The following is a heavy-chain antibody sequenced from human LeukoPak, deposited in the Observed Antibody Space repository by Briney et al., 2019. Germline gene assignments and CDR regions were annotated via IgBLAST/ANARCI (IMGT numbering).Heavy chain of an antibody. V-gene: IGHV1-69*13. D-gene: IGHD2-15*01. CDR3: ARDPIRYCSGGSCYEGLAFDI. CDR1: GGTFSSYA. Sequence: SVKVSCMASGGTFSSYAISWVRQAPGQGLEWMGGIIPIFGTANYAQKFQGRVTITADESTSTAYMELSSLRSEDTAVYYCARDPIRYCSGGSCYEGLAFDIWGQGTMVTVSS. CDR2: IIPIFGTA. J-gene: IGHJ3*02.